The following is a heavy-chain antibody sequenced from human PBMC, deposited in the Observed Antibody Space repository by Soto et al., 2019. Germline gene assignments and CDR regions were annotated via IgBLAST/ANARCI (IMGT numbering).Heavy chain of an antibody. D-gene: IGHD3-10*01. CDR1: GGTFSSYA. Sequence: QVQLVQSGAEVKKPGSSVKVSCKASGGTFSSYAISWVRQAPGQGLEWMGGIIPIFGTANYAQKFQGRVTITADKSTSTDYMELSSLRSEDTAVYYFARSAYYGSGLGRYYYYYGMDVWGQGTTVTVSS. J-gene: IGHJ6*02. CDR2: IIPIFGTA. CDR3: ARSAYYGSGLGRYYYYYGMDV. V-gene: IGHV1-69*06.